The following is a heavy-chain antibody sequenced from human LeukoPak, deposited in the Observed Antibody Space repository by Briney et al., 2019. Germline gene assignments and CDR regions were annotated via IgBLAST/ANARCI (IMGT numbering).Heavy chain of an antibody. V-gene: IGHV3-30*02. CDR1: GFPFSSYV. J-gene: IGHJ6*03. CDR3: AKGSKAVLFTRDHYMDV. D-gene: IGHD6-19*01. Sequence: GGSLRLSCVVSGFPFSSYVMHWVRQAPGKGLEWVAFIRYDGSNKYYADSVRGRFTISRDNSKNTLYLQMNSLRAEDTAVYFCAKGSKAVLFTRDHYMDVWGKGTTVTISS. CDR2: IRYDGSNK.